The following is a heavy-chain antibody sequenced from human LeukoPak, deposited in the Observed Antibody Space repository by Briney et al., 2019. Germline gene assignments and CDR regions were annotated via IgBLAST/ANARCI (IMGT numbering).Heavy chain of an antibody. CDR2: ITGGGEST. J-gene: IGHJ4*02. V-gene: IGHV3-23*01. Sequence: PGGSPRLSCAASGFTFEASAMSWVRQAPGKGLEWVAVITGGGESTYYADSVKGRFTISRDNSKKTLFMQVNSLRAEDTAVYFCAKNIGDQLLCGFNYWGQGIVVTVSS. D-gene: IGHD2-2*01. CDR1: GFTFEASA. CDR3: AKNIGDQLLCGFNY.